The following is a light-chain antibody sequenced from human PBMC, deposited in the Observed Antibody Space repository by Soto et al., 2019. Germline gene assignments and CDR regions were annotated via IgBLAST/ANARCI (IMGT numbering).Light chain of an antibody. V-gene: IGKV3-15*01. CDR2: DAS. Sequence: EIVMKQSPATLSVSPGERATLSCRASQTVYSKLAWYQQKPGQAPRLLFYDASTRATGIPARFSGSGSGTEFTLTISSLQSEDFAVYFWQQYHNWPPLTFGGGTKVEIK. CDR3: QQYHNWPPLT. CDR1: QTVYSK. J-gene: IGKJ4*01.